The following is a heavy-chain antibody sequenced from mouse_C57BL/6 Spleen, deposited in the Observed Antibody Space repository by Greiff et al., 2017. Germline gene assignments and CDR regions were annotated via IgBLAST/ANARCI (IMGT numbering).Heavy chain of an antibody. Sequence: EVMLVESGGDLVKPGGSLKLSCAASGFTFSSYGMSWVRQTPDKRLEWVATISSGGSYTYYPDSVKGRFTISRDNAKNTLYMQMSSLKSEDTAMYYCARHENYSNSRFAYWGQGTLVTVSA. CDR3: ARHENYSNSRFAY. D-gene: IGHD2-5*01. CDR2: ISSGGSYT. V-gene: IGHV5-6*01. CDR1: GFTFSSYG. J-gene: IGHJ3*01.